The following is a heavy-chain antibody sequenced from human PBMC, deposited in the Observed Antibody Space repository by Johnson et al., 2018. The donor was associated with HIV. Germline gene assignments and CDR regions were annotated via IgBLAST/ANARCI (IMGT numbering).Heavy chain of an antibody. CDR3: ARRGSASGFSGWRAFDI. J-gene: IGHJ3*02. D-gene: IGHD6-6*01. V-gene: IGHV3-30-3*01. CDR1: GFTFSSYA. Sequence: QVQLVESRGVLVQPGGSLRLSCAASGFTFSSYAMHWVRQAPGKGLEWVAVISYDGSNKYYADSVKGRFTISRDNSKNTLYLQMNSLRAEDTAVYYCARRGSASGFSGWRAFDIWGQGTMVTVSS. CDR2: ISYDGSNK.